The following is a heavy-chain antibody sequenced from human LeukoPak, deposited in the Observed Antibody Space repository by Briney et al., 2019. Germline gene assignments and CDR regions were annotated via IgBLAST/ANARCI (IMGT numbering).Heavy chain of an antibody. CDR1: GFTFSNYW. V-gene: IGHV3-74*01. CDR3: AREYRGSRRSDAFDI. CDR2: IKSDGSST. Sequence: GGSLRLSCAASGFTFSNYWMHWVRQAPGKGPVWVSRIKSDGSSTRFADSVQGRFTISRDNGKNTLYLQMNSLRAEDTAVYYCAREYRGSRRSDAFDIWGQGTMVTVSS. D-gene: IGHD3-10*01. J-gene: IGHJ3*02.